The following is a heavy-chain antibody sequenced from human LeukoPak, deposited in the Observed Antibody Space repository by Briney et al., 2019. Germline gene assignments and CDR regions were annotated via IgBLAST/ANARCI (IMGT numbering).Heavy chain of an antibody. CDR3: ARDSDDSSGYPIYVPSY. Sequence: GASVKVSCRASGYTFTSYGISWVRQAPGQGLEWMGWISAYNGNTNYAQKLQGRVTMTTDTSTSTAYMELRSLRSDDTAVYYCARDSDDSSGYPIYVPSYWGQGTLVTVSS. CDR1: GYTFTSYG. CDR2: ISAYNGNT. J-gene: IGHJ4*02. D-gene: IGHD3-22*01. V-gene: IGHV1-18*01.